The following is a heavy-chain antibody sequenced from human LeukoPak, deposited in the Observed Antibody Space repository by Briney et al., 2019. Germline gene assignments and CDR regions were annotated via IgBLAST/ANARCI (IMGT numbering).Heavy chain of an antibody. V-gene: IGHV3-48*04. CDR2: ISSSGSTI. CDR3: ARGARKGDDYGGFFDY. CDR1: GFTFSSYW. Sequence: GGSLRLSCAASGFTFSSYWMSWVRQAPGKGLEWVSYISSSGSTIYYADSVKGRFTISKDNAKNSLYLQMNSLRAEDTAVYYCARGARKGDDYGGFFDYWGQGTLVTVSS. J-gene: IGHJ4*02. D-gene: IGHD4-17*01.